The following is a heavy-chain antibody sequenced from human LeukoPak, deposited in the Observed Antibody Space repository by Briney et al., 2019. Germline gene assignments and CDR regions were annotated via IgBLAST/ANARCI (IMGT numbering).Heavy chain of an antibody. CDR2: IYYSGST. Sequence: SETLSLTCTVSGGSISSYYWSWLRQPPGKGLEWIGYIYYSGSTNYNPSLKSRVTISVDTSKTQFSLKLSSVTAADTAVYYCATSYAMEGYNAPFGFNYFDYWGQGTLVTVSS. CDR3: ATSYAMEGYNAPFGFNYFDY. D-gene: IGHD2-8*01. V-gene: IGHV4-59*01. J-gene: IGHJ4*02. CDR1: GGSISSYY.